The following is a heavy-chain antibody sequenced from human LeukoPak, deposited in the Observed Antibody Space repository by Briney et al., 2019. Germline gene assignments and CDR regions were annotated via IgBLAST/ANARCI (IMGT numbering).Heavy chain of an antibody. CDR2: GDYSGGT. V-gene: IGHV4-39*07. CDR1: GDSFTSVTDY. J-gene: IGHJ4*02. CDR3: ARRNWNFGTDY. D-gene: IGHD1-7*01. Sequence: SETLSLTCTVSGDSFTSVTDYWAWIRQPPGKGLEWIASGDYSGGTYYNPSLESRVAISADMSKKQISLKLSSVTAADTAVYYCARRNWNFGTDYWGQGTLVTVSS.